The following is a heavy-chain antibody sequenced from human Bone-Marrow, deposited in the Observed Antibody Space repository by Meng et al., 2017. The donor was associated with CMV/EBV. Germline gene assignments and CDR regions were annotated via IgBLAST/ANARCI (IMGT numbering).Heavy chain of an antibody. CDR2: IYPDDSET. J-gene: IGHJ6*02. D-gene: IGHD1-26*01. CDR1: EYNFASYW. Sequence: GESLKISCKGFEYNFASYWIVWVRQMPGKGLDWMGIIYPDDSETRYSPSFLGQVTISADRSISTAYMQWSSLKASDTAMYYCARLSDTTNGMDVWGRGNTVTVSS. V-gene: IGHV5-51*01. CDR3: ARLSDTTNGMDV.